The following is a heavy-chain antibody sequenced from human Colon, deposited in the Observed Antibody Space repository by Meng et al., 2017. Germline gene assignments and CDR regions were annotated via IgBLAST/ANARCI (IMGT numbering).Heavy chain of an antibody. J-gene: IGHJ5*02. Sequence: QPQLQESGPGLVKPPEALSLTCSVSGGSIRPSGYYCGWIRQALGKGLEWIGSVGHSGFTYYTPSVKSRITVSIDTSRNEFYLKLTSVTAADTAVYFCVRSSAWVRTGFDPWGQGTLVTVSS. D-gene: IGHD3-22*01. CDR1: GGSIRPSGYY. CDR3: VRSSAWVRTGFDP. CDR2: VGHSGFT. V-gene: IGHV4-39*01.